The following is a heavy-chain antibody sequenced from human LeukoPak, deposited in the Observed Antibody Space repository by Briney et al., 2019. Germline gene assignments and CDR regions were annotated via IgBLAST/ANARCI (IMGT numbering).Heavy chain of an antibody. J-gene: IGHJ4*02. CDR3: AIVDIVVVPAIFDY. Sequence: GGSLRLSCAASGFTFSSYSMNWVRQAPGKGLEWVSSISSSSSYIYYADSVKGRFTISRDNAKNSLYLQMNSLRAEDTAVYYCAIVDIVVVPAIFDYWGQGTLVTVSS. CDR2: ISSSSSYI. V-gene: IGHV3-21*01. CDR1: GFTFSSYS. D-gene: IGHD2-2*03.